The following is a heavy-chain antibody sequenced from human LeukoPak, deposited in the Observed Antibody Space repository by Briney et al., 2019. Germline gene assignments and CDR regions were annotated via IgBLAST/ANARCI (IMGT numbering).Heavy chain of an antibody. V-gene: IGHV4-39*02. J-gene: IGHJ4*02. Sequence: SETLSLICSVSGGSIASGSYYWGWVRQSPGKGLDWIGSVHSNGRTYYNPSLNNRLIISADTSTDQFSLRLSPVTAADTAVYFCVRDIGNFEIDYWGQGTLVTVSS. CDR2: VHSNGRT. D-gene: IGHD1-7*01. CDR1: GGSIASGSYY. CDR3: VRDIGNFEIDY.